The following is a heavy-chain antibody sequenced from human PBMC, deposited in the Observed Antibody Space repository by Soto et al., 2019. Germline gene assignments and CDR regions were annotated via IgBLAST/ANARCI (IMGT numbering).Heavy chain of an antibody. CDR3: VRCYCSVGSCYACWHFDL. Sequence: QVQLVQSGGEVKKPGASVKVSCQASGYTFSDYAISWVRQAPGQGLEWMGWISASTRNTDQAQNFQGRVSMTLETSTNTAYMELRSLRSDDTAVYYCVRCYCSVGSCYACWHFDLWGRGTLVTVSS. V-gene: IGHV1-18*01. CDR1: GYTFSDYA. CDR2: ISASTRNT. D-gene: IGHD2-15*01. J-gene: IGHJ2*01.